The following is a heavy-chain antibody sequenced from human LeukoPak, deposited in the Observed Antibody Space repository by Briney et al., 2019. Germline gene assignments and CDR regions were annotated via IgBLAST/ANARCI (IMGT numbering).Heavy chain of an antibody. J-gene: IGHJ4*02. D-gene: IGHD3-10*01. CDR2: ISVSGNT. V-gene: IGHV3-23*01. CDR1: GFTLSSYA. CDR3: AKVDGSGTYYPNFDY. Sequence: GGSLRLSCAASGFTLSSYAMSWVRQGPGKGLEWVSAISVSGNTYHADSVKGRFTISKDSSKNTLYLQMNSLRAGDAAVYYCAKVDGSGTYYPNFDYWGQGTLVTVSS.